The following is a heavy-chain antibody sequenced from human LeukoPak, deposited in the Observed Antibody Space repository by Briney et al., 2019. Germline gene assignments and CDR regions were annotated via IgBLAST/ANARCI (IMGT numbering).Heavy chain of an antibody. Sequence: GSLRLSCAASGFTFSRYGMHWVRQAPGKGLEWVAVISYDGSNKYYADSVKGRFTISRDNSKNTLYLQMNSLRAEDTAVYYCAKSGGVTTTLGYWGQGTLVTVSS. D-gene: IGHD4-17*01. CDR1: GFTFSRYG. CDR3: AKSGGVTTTLGY. J-gene: IGHJ4*02. CDR2: ISYDGSNK. V-gene: IGHV3-30*18.